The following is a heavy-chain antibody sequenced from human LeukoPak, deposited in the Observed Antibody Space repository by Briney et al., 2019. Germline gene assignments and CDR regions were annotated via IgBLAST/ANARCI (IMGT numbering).Heavy chain of an antibody. CDR1: GYTFTAYY. J-gene: IGHJ3*02. CDR2: INPNSGGT. V-gene: IGHV1-2*02. CDR3: YGLGSYYWDDAFDI. D-gene: IGHD3-10*01. Sequence: ASVKVSCKTSGYTFTAYYMDWVRQAPGQGLEWMGWINPNSGGTNYAQHFQGRVTMTRNTSISTAYMELSSLRSEDTAVYYCYGLGSYYWDDAFDIWGQGTMVTVSS.